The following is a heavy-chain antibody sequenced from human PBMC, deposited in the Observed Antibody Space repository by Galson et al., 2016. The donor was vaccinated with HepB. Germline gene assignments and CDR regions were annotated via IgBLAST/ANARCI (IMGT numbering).Heavy chain of an antibody. Sequence: SLRLSCAASGFGFSSYGMSWVRQAPGKGLEWVSYISSSGHSTIYADSVKGRFTISRDNVENSVYLQMNSLTAADAGIYFCARSSATVHWGQGTLVIVSS. CDR1: GFGFSSYG. D-gene: IGHD6-6*01. CDR2: ISSSGHST. CDR3: ARSSATVH. J-gene: IGHJ4*02. V-gene: IGHV3-48*01.